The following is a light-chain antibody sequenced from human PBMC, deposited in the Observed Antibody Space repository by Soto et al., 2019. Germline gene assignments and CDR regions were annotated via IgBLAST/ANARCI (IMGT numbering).Light chain of an antibody. CDR2: EVT. J-gene: IGLJ3*02. Sequence: QCVLTQAPSGSGSPGQSVTISCTGTSSDVGAYKYVSWYQQYPGKAPKLMIYEVTKRPSGVPDRFSGSKSGNTASLTVSGLQAEDEADYYCTSYVGNDIWVFGGGTKLTVL. V-gene: IGLV2-8*01. CDR3: TSYVGNDIWV. CDR1: SSDVGAYKY.